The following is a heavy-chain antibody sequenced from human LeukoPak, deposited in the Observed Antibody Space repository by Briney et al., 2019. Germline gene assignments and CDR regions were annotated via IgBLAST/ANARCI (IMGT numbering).Heavy chain of an antibody. V-gene: IGHV3-21*01. CDR1: GFTFSSYS. CDR2: ISSSSSYI. J-gene: IGHJ4*02. D-gene: IGHD7-27*01. Sequence: KPGGSLRLSCAASGFTFSSYSMNWVRQAPGKGLEWVSSISSSSSYIYYADSVKGRFTISRDNAKNSLYLQMSSLRAEDTAVYYCARDLTGVFDYWGQGTLVTVSS. CDR3: ARDLTGVFDY.